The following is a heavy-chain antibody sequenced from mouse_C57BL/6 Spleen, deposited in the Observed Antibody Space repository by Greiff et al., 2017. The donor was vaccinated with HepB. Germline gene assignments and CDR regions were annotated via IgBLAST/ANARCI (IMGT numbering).Heavy chain of an antibody. CDR1: GFNIKDDY. J-gene: IGHJ4*01. Sequence: EVQLQQSGAELVRPGASVKLSCTASGFNIKDDYMHWVKQRPEQGLEWIGWIDPENGDTEYASKFQGKATITADTSSNTAYLQRSSLTSEDTAVYYCTDYGSSYNYWGQGTSVTVSS. CDR3: TDYGSSYNY. CDR2: IDPENGDT. V-gene: IGHV14-4*01. D-gene: IGHD1-1*01.